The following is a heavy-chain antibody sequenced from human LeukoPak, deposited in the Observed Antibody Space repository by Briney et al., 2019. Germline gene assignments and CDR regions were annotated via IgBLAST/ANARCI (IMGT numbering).Heavy chain of an antibody. Sequence: ASVKVSCKASGYTFTSYGMSWVRQAPGQGLEWMGWISAYNGNTNYARKLQGRVTMTTDTSTSTAYMELRSLRSDDTAVYYCAWRQTAILNYYYMDVWGEGTTVTVSS. CDR2: ISAYNGNT. CDR3: AWRQTAILNYYYMDV. CDR1: GYTFTSYG. V-gene: IGHV1-18*01. J-gene: IGHJ6*03.